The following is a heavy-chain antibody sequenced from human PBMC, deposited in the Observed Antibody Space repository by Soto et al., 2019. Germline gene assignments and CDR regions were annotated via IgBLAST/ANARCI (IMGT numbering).Heavy chain of an antibody. Sequence: GGSLRLSSGGSGFTFRGYWMHWVRQSPGKGLVWVSRINSDGTTTAYADSVKGRFTISRDNSKNTLFLQMTSLRADDTAVYYCTHCRGESCHGGYFGMDVWGQGTTVTVSS. CDR3: THCRGESCHGGYFGMDV. CDR2: INSDGTTT. CDR1: GFTFRGYW. D-gene: IGHD2-15*01. V-gene: IGHV3-74*01. J-gene: IGHJ6*02.